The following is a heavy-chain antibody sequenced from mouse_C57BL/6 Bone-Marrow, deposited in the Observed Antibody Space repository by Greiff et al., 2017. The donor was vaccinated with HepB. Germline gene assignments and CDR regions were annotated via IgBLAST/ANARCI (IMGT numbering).Heavy chain of an antibody. V-gene: IGHV5-4*01. D-gene: IGHD1-1*01. CDR3: ARDQVVAPYYYAMDY. J-gene: IGHJ4*01. Sequence: EVKLVESGGGLVKPGGSLKLSCAASGFTFSSYAMSWVRQTPEKRLEWVATISDGGSYTYYPDNVKGRFTISRDNAKNNLYLQMSHLKSEDTAMYYCARDQVVAPYYYAMDYWGQGTSVTVSS. CDR2: ISDGGSYT. CDR1: GFTFSSYA.